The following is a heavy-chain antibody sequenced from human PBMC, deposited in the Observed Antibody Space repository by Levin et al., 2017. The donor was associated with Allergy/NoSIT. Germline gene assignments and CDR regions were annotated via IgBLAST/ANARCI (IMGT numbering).Heavy chain of an antibody. J-gene: IGHJ3*01. CDR1: GFTFSSYA. CDR3: RRSSSVFDA. CDR2: ISTSGGST. D-gene: IGHD6-13*01. Sequence: QTGGSLRLSCAASGFTFSSYAMSWVRQAPGKGLEWVSGISTSGGSTYYADSVKGRFTISRDNSKNTLYLQMNSLRAEDTAVYYCRRSSSVFDAWGQGTMVTVSS. V-gene: IGHV3-23*01.